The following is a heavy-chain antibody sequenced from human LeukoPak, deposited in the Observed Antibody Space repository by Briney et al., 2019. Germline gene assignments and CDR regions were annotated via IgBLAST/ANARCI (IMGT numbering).Heavy chain of an antibody. Sequence: KSSETLSLTCTVSGGSICSYYWSWIRQPPGKGLEWIGYIYYSGSTNYNPSLKSRVTISVDTSKNQFSLKLSSVTAADTAVYYCARGQRWLQFIIDYWGQGTLVTVSS. CDR3: ARGQRWLQFIIDY. CDR2: IYYSGST. D-gene: IGHD5-24*01. CDR1: GGSICSYY. J-gene: IGHJ4*02. V-gene: IGHV4-59*08.